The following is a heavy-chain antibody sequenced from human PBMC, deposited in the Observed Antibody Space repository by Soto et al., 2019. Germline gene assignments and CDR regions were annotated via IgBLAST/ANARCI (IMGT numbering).Heavy chain of an antibody. D-gene: IGHD4-4*01. CDR1: GFIFTSYG. CDR3: ARSRDGYSFYFYYGMDG. CDR2: ILHDGSAE. J-gene: IGHJ6*02. Sequence: LRLSCAASGFIFTSYGMHWVRQAPGKGLEWMALILHDGSAEYYADSVKGRFTISRDNSKNTLYLQMNSLTAEDTAVYYCARSRDGYSFYFYYGMDGWGQGSTVTVSS. V-gene: IGHV3-30*03.